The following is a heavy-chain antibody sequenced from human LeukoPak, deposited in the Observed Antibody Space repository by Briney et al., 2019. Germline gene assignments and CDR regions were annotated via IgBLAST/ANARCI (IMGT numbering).Heavy chain of an antibody. Sequence: PGGSLRLSCVVSGFTFNSYAMNWVRQAPGKGLEWVSAISDSGGSTYYADSVKGRFTISRDNSKNTLYLQMNSLRAEDTAVYYCAKDRTYSGYAPGDYWGQGTLVTVSS. CDR1: GFTFNSYA. CDR2: ISDSGGST. V-gene: IGHV3-23*01. J-gene: IGHJ4*02. CDR3: AKDRTYSGYAPGDY. D-gene: IGHD5-12*01.